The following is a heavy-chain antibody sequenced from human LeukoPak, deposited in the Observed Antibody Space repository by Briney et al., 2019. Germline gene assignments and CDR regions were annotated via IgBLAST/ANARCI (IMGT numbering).Heavy chain of an antibody. CDR3: ARVTSRSGYYFDY. Sequence: GGSLRLSCAASGFTLSSYAMSWVRQAPGKGLEWASLIYSGGSTSYSDSVKGRFTISRDTSKETVYLQMDSLRAEDTAVYYCARVTSRSGYYFDYWGQGTLVTVSS. J-gene: IGHJ4*02. CDR2: IYSGGST. V-gene: IGHV3-53*01. D-gene: IGHD1-14*01. CDR1: GFTLSSYA.